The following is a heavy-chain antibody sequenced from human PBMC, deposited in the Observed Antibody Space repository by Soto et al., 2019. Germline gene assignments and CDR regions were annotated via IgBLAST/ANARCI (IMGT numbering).Heavy chain of an antibody. CDR1: GGTFSSYT. J-gene: IGHJ6*02. CDR3: ARDDSSSWDVGPYGMDV. D-gene: IGHD6-13*01. CDR2: IIPILGIA. V-gene: IGHV1-69*08. Sequence: QVQLVQSGAEVKKPGSSVKVSCKASGGTFSSYTISWVRQAPGQGLEWMGRIIPILGIANYAQKFQGRVTITAXXSXSXVYMALSSLRSEDTAVYYCARDDSSSWDVGPYGMDVWGQGTTVTVSS.